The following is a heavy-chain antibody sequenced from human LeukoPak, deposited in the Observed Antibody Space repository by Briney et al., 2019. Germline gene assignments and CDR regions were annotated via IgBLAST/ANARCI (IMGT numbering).Heavy chain of an antibody. V-gene: IGHV6-1*01. J-gene: IGHJ4*02. Sequence: SQTLSLTCVISGDSVSSNSVAWHWIRQSPSRGLEWLGRTYYRSKGYNHYAPSVESRITINPDTSKNQLFLQLNSVTPEDTAVYYCVRVAYSSSYYFDSWGQGNLVTVSS. CDR2: TYYRSKGYN. CDR3: VRVAYSSSYYFDS. D-gene: IGHD6-6*01. CDR1: GDSVSSNSVA.